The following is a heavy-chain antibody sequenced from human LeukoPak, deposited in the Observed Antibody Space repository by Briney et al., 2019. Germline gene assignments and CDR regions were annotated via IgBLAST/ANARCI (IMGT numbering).Heavy chain of an antibody. CDR1: GFTFTSYD. CDR3: ARGPTLVRGVIMPDSVGGMDA. V-gene: IGHV1-8*01. J-gene: IGHJ6*02. Sequence: GASVKVSCKASGFTFTSYDINWVRQAPGQGLEWMGWMNPNSGNTRYAQKVQGRITMTRDTSISTAYMELGSLRSEDTAVYYCARGPTLVRGVIMPDSVGGMDAWGQGTTVTVSS. CDR2: MNPNSGNT. D-gene: IGHD3-10*01.